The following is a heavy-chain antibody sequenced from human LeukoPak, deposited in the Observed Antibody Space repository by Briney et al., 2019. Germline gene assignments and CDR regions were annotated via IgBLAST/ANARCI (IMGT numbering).Heavy chain of an antibody. Sequence: GASVKVSCKASGYTFTGYYMNWVRQAPGQGLEWMGRINPNSGGTNYAQKFQGRVTMTRDTSISTAYMELSRLRSDDTAVYYCAREGRRYFDWLLSNWFDPWGQGTLVTVSS. J-gene: IGHJ5*02. D-gene: IGHD3-9*01. CDR2: INPNSGGT. CDR1: GYTFTGYY. CDR3: AREGRRYFDWLLSNWFDP. V-gene: IGHV1-2*06.